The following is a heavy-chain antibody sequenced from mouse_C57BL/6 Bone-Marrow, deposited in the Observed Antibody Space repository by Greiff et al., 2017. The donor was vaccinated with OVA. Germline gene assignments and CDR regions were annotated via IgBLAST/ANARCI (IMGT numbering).Heavy chain of an antibody. Sequence: QVQLQQPGAELVQPGASVKLSCKASGYTFTSYWMQWVKQRPGQGLEWIGEIDPSDSYTNYNQKFKGKATLTVDTSSSTAYMQLSSLTSEDSAVYYCAREGYGSEIWFAYWGQGTLVTVSA. CDR2: IDPSDSYT. V-gene: IGHV1-50*01. CDR3: AREGYGSEIWFAY. J-gene: IGHJ3*01. D-gene: IGHD1-1*01. CDR1: GYTFTSYW.